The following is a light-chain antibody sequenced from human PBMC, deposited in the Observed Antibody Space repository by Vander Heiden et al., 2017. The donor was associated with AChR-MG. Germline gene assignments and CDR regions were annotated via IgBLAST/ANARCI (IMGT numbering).Light chain of an antibody. V-gene: IGKV1-27*01. CDR2: DAS. Sequence: DIQMTQSPSSLSASVGDRVTITCRASQGISDYVAWYQQKPGKVPEVLMYDASTLQSGVPSRFSGSGSGTDFTLTISNLQPEDVATYYCQTYNSAPWTFGQGTKVEIK. CDR3: QTYNSAPWT. CDR1: QGISDY. J-gene: IGKJ1*01.